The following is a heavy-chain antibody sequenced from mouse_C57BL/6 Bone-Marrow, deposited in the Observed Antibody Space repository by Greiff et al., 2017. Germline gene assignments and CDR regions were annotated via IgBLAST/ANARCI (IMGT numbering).Heavy chain of an antibody. J-gene: IGHJ3*01. CDR3: ARDTYDYGWFAY. Sequence: EVQVVESGGGLVQSGRSLRLSCATSGFTFSDFYMEWVRQAPGKGLEWIAASRNKANDYTTEYSASVKGRFIVSRDTSQSILYLQMNALRAEDTAIYDCARDTYDYGWFAYWGQGTLVTVSA. CDR2: SRNKANDYTT. V-gene: IGHV7-1*01. D-gene: IGHD2-4*01. CDR1: GFTFSDFY.